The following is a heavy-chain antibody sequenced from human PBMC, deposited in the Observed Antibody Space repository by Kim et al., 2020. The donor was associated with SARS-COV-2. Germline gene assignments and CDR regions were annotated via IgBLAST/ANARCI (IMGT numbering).Heavy chain of an antibody. J-gene: IGHJ4*02. V-gene: IGHV3-23*01. Sequence: GGSLRLSCAASGFSFSNYGMDWVRQAPGKGLEWVADIRDNVSSRYYADSVKGRFTISRDNSKNTFYLQMNSLRAEDTAVYYCATQYGFGNYYDGDCDYWGQGTPVTVSS. CDR1: GFSFSNYG. CDR2: IRDNVSSR. CDR3: ATQYGFGNYYDGDCDY. D-gene: IGHD3-10*01.